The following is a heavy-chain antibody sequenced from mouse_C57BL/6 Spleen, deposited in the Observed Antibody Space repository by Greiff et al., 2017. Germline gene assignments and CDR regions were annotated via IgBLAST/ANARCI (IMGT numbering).Heavy chain of an antibody. CDR1: GYTFTDYY. J-gene: IGHJ3*01. CDR2: IYPGSGNT. CDR3: ARDCYSSSSSWFAY. D-gene: IGHD1-1*01. Sequence: QVQLQQSGAELVRPGASVKLSCKASGYTFTDYYINWVKQRPGQGLEWIARIYPGSGNTYYNEKFKGKATLTAEKSSSTAYMQLSSLTSEDSAVYVGARDCYSSSSSWFAYWGQGTLVTVSA. V-gene: IGHV1-76*01.